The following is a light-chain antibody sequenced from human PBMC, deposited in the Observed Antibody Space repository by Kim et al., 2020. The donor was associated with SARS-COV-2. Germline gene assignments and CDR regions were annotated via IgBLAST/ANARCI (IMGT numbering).Light chain of an antibody. CDR2: YAS. V-gene: IGKV6-21*02. CDR1: QSIGNR. Sequence: SVTPKEQVTIDCRASQSIGNRLHWYQQKPDQSPKLLIRYASQSITGVPPRFSGSGSGTDFTLPINSLEAEDAATYYCQQSGAFLTFGGGTKVDIK. J-gene: IGKJ4*01. CDR3: QQSGAFLT.